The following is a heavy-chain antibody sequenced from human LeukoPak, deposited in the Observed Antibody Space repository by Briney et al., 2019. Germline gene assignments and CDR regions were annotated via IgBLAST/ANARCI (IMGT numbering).Heavy chain of an antibody. J-gene: IGHJ5*02. V-gene: IGHV1-2*02. D-gene: IGHD3-16*01. CDR1: GYSFTDYY. Sequence: ASVKVSCKTSGYSFTDYYMHWGRQAPGQGLEWMGWINPNSGGTNSAQKFQGRVTMTRDTSITTVYMEVNWLTSDDTAIYYCARADRLHGGPYLIGPWGQGTLVTVSS. CDR2: INPNSGGT. CDR3: ARADRLHGGPYLIGP.